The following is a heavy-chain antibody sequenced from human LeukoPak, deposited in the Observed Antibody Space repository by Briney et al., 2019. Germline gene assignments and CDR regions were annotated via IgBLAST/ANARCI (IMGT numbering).Heavy chain of an antibody. J-gene: IGHJ4*02. Sequence: SETLSLTCAVYGGSFSTYYWSWIRQSPGKGLEWIAEINHRGDTNYNPSVKSRVNISVDTSKNQFSLKVRSLTAADTAVYYCARGPTISETGYFDYWGQGTLVTVSS. V-gene: IGHV4-34*01. CDR3: ARGPTISETGYFDY. CDR2: INHRGDT. CDR1: GGSFSTYY. D-gene: IGHD7-27*01.